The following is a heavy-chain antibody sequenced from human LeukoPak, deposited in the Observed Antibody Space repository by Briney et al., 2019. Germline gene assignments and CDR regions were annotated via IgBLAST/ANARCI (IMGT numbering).Heavy chain of an antibody. Sequence: GGSLRLSCAASGFTFSSCAMTWVRQAPGKGLQWVSSISASGGSTYYADSMRGRFTVSRDNSKNTLYLQMNGLRAEDTAVYYCARQLVVVPAYYYYGMDVWGQGTTVTVSS. J-gene: IGHJ6*02. V-gene: IGHV3-23*01. CDR2: ISASGGST. D-gene: IGHD2-2*01. CDR3: ARQLVVVPAYYYYGMDV. CDR1: GFTFSSCA.